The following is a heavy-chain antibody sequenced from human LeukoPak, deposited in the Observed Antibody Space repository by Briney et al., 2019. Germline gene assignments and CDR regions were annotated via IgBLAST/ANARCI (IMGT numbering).Heavy chain of an antibody. J-gene: IGHJ4*02. CDR1: GFTFRSYA. CDR2: ISGSGGST. D-gene: IGHD3-22*01. Sequence: GGSLRLSCAASGFTFRSYAMSWVRHAPGKGLEWVSAISGSGGSTYYADSVKGRFTISRDNSKNTLYLQMNSLRAEDTAVYYCASYDSSGYYHYFDYWGQGTLVTVSS. CDR3: ASYDSSGYYHYFDY. V-gene: IGHV3-23*01.